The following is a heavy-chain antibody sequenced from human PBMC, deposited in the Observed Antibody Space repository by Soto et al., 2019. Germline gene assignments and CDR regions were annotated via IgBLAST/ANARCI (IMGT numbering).Heavy chain of an antibody. D-gene: IGHD2-15*01. Sequence: GASVKVSCKASGYTFTSYYMHWVRQAPGQGLEWMGIINPSGGSTSYAQKFQGRVTMTRDTSTSTVYMELSSLRSEDTAVYYCARARVVVVAAHEFDYWGQGTLVTVSS. CDR1: GYTFTSYY. V-gene: IGHV1-46*01. J-gene: IGHJ4*02. CDR3: ARARVVVVAAHEFDY. CDR2: INPSGGST.